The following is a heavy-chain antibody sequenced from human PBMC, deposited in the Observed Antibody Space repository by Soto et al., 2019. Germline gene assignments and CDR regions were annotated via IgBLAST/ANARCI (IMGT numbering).Heavy chain of an antibody. V-gene: IGHV3-30*18. CDR1: GFTFSSYG. D-gene: IGHD6-13*01. J-gene: IGHJ4*02. CDR3: AKEGAAGFGDYDY. Sequence: QVQLVESGGGVVQPGRSLRLSCAASGFTFSSYGMHWVRQAPGKGLEWVAVISYDGSNKYYADSVKGRFTISRDNSKNTLYLHMNSLRAEDTAVYYCAKEGAAGFGDYDYWGQGTLVTVSS. CDR2: ISYDGSNK.